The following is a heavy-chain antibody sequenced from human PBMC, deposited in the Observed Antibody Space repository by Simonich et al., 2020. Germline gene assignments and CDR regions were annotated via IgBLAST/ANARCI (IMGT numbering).Heavy chain of an antibody. CDR3: TTLAYCGGDCYYYFDY. Sequence: EVQLVESGGGLVKPGGSLSLSCAASGFPFSNAWMSWVREAPGKGREWVGRIKSKTDGGTTDYAAPVKGRFTISRDESKNTLYLQMNSLKTEDTAVYYCTTLAYCGGDCYYYFDYWGQGTLVTVSS. D-gene: IGHD2-21*02. CDR1: GFPFSNAW. V-gene: IGHV3-15*01. J-gene: IGHJ4*02. CDR2: IKSKTDGGTT.